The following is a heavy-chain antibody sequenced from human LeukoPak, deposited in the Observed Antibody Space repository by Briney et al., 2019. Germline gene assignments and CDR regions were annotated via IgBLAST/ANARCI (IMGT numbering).Heavy chain of an antibody. CDR1: GFTFRRFG. J-gene: IGHJ4*02. D-gene: IGHD3-10*01. V-gene: IGHV3-23*01. CDR2: VSATGGST. Sequence: GGSLRLSCAASGFTFRRFGMSWVRQATGKGLECVSTVSATGGSTYYADSVKGRFTISRDNFKNTVFLQMNSLRTEDTALYYCAKDVSAAPGYWGQGTLVTVSS. CDR3: AKDVSAAPGY.